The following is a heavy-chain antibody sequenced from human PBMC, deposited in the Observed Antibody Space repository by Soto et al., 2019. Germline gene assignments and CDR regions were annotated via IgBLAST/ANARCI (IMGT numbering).Heavy chain of an antibody. J-gene: IGHJ3*01. Sequence: XESLKIACKSSGYSFTSYWIGWVRQMPGKGLEWMGIIYPCDSDTRYSPSFQGQVTISADKSISTAYLQWSSLKASDTAMYYCARQSPKAAAAFWGQGTMVTVSS. D-gene: IGHD6-13*01. CDR2: IYPCDSDT. CDR1: GYSFTSYW. CDR3: ARQSPKAAAAF. V-gene: IGHV5-51*01.